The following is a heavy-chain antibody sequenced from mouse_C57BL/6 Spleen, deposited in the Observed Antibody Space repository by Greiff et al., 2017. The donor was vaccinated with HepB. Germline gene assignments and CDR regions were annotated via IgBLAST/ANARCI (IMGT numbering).Heavy chain of an antibody. CDR3: SPGYHGSSYDMVY. CDR2: IDPENGDT. J-gene: IGHJ4*01. Sequence: VQLQQSGAELVRPGASVKLSCTASGFNIKDDYMHWVKQRPEQGLEWIGWIDPENGDTEYASKFQGKATITADTSSNTAYLQLSSLTSEDTAVYDCSPGYHGSSYDMVYWGQGTSVTVSS. D-gene: IGHD1-1*01. CDR1: GFNIKDDY. V-gene: IGHV14-4*01.